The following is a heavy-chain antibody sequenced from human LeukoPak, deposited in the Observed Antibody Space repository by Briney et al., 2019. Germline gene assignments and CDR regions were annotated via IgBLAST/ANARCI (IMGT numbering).Heavy chain of an antibody. CDR3: AKGVGMAVAAYN. CDR2: IYSAGAT. V-gene: IGHV3-53*01. CDR1: GFTFSNYW. D-gene: IGHD6-19*01. Sequence: GGSLRLSCAASGFTFSNYWMTWVRQAPGKGLEWVSSIYSAGATHYAESVKGRFTISRDNSKNTLYLQMNSLRAEDTAVYYCAKGVGMAVAAYNWGQGTLVTVSS. J-gene: IGHJ1*01.